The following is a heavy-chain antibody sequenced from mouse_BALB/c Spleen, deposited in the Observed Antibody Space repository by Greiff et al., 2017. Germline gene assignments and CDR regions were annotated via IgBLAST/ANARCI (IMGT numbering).Heavy chain of an antibody. CDR1: GYTFTSYV. CDR3: ARGGRHSYYAMDY. D-gene: IGHD3-1*01. J-gene: IGHJ4*01. V-gene: IGHV1-14*01. Sequence: EVKLMESGPELVKPGASVKMSCKASGYTFTSYVMHWVKQKPGQGLEWIGYINPYNDGTKYNEKFKGKATLTSDKSSSTAYMELSSLTSEDSAVYYCARGGRHSYYAMDYWGQGTSVTVSS. CDR2: INPYNDGT.